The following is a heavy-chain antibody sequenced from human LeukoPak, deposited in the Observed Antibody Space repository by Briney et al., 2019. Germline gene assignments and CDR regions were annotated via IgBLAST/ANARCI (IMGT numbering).Heavy chain of an antibody. Sequence: PGGSLRLSCAASGFTFSSYAMSWVRQAPGKGLEWVSTISGSGGSTYYADSVKGRFTISRDDSKNTLYLQMNSLKTEDTAVYYCMGNTESGGYWGQGTLVTVSS. D-gene: IGHD2-2*02. CDR2: ISGSGGST. CDR3: MGNTESGGY. V-gene: IGHV3-23*01. J-gene: IGHJ4*02. CDR1: GFTFSSYA.